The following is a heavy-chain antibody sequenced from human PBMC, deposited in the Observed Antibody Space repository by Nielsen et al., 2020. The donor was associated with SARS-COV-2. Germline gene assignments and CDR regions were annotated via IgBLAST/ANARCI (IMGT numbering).Heavy chain of an antibody. V-gene: IGHV4-59*01. CDR3: AREGVVVYAYYYYYYMDV. J-gene: IGHJ6*03. D-gene: IGHD2-8*02. CDR2: IYYSGST. Sequence: WIRQPPGKGLEWIGYIYYSGSTNYNPSLKSRVTISVDTSKNQFSLKLSSVTAADTAVYYCAREGVVVYAYYYYYYMDVWGKGTTVTVSS.